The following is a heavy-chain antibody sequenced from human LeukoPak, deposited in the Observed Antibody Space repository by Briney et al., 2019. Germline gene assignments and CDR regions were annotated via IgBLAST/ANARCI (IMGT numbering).Heavy chain of an antibody. CDR1: GFTFSSYW. CDR3: ARGGVALVPRSPFDY. Sequence: GGSLRLSCAASGFTFSSYWMSWVRQAPGKGLEWVANIKQDGSEKYYVDSVKGRFTISRDNAKNSLYLQMNSLRAEDTAVYYCARGGVALVPRSPFDYWGQGTLVTVSS. J-gene: IGHJ4*02. CDR2: IKQDGSEK. V-gene: IGHV3-7*04. D-gene: IGHD6-6*01.